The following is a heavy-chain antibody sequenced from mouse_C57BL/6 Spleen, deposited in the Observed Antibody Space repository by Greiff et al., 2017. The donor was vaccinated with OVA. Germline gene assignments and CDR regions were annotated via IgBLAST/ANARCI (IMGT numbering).Heavy chain of an antibody. J-gene: IGHJ4*01. CDR2: IDPSDSYT. V-gene: IGHV1-59*01. Sequence: QVQLQQPGAELVRPGTSVKLSCKASGYTFTSYWMHWVKQRPGQGLEWIGVIDPSDSYTNYNQKFKGKATLTVDTSSSTAYMQLSSLTSEDSAVYYCARRGTSRLYYAMDYWGQGTSGTVSS. CDR1: GYTFTSYW. D-gene: IGHD6-1*01. CDR3: ARRGTSRLYYAMDY.